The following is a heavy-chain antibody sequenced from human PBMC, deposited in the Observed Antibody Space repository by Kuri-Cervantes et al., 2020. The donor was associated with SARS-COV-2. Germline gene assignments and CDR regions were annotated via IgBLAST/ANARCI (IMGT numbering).Heavy chain of an antibody. CDR3: AKDIKSQLPHDAFDI. CDR2: ISSSGSTI. V-gene: IGHV3-48*03. D-gene: IGHD2-2*01. Sequence: GGSLRLSCAASGFTFSSFEMNWVRQAPGKGLEWVSYISSSGSTIYYADSVKGRFTISRDNAKNSLYLQMNSLRAEDTAVYYCAKDIKSQLPHDAFDIWGQGTMVTVSS. J-gene: IGHJ3*02. CDR1: GFTFSSFE.